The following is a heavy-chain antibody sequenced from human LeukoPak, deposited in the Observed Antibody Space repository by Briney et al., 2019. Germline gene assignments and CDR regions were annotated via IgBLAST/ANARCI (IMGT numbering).Heavy chain of an antibody. Sequence: SETLSLTCTVSGGSISSTTYYWAWIRQPPGKGLEWIGSIYKAGNTNYSPSLRSRVFISVDTSNNQFSLSLSSVTAADTAVYYCARLTLEDVDYWGQGTLVTVSS. CDR2: IYKAGNT. J-gene: IGHJ4*02. CDR1: GGSISSTTYY. CDR3: ARLTLEDVDY. V-gene: IGHV4-39*01.